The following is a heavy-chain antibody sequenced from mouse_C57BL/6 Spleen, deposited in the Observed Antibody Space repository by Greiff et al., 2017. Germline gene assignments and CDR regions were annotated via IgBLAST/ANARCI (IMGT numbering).Heavy chain of an antibody. V-gene: IGHV1-50*01. D-gene: IGHD5-1*01. Sequence: QVQLQQPGAELVKPGASVKLSCTASGYTFTSYWMQWVHQRPGQGLEWIGEIDPSDSYTNYPPKFTGKATLTVDTSSSTAYMQLSSLTSEDSAVYYCARSEYPYYFDYWGQGTTLTVSS. CDR1: GYTFTSYW. J-gene: IGHJ2*01. CDR3: ARSEYPYYFDY. CDR2: IDPSDSYT.